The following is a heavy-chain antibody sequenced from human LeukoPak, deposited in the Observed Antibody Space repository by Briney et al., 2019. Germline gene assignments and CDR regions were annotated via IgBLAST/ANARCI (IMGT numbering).Heavy chain of an antibody. CDR2: ISSSGSIT. Sequence: PGGSLRLSCTASGLTFSSYEMNSVCQAPGEGLECVSYISSSGSITDYADSVKGRFTISRDNSKDTLYLQMNRLRAEDTAVYYCGRDLGGRGGAWGQGILVTVSP. V-gene: IGHV3-48*03. CDR3: GRDLGGRGGA. D-gene: IGHD3-16*01. J-gene: IGHJ5*02. CDR1: GLTFSSYE.